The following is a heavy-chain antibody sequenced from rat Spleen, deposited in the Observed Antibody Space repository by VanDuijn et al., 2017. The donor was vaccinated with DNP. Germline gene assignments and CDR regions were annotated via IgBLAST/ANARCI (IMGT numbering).Heavy chain of an antibody. V-gene: IGHV5S13*01. CDR2: ISTSGSRT. J-gene: IGHJ4*01. CDR1: GFTFSNYY. Sequence: EVQLVESGGGLVQPGRSLKLSCAASGFTFSNYYMAWVRQAPKKGLEWVAAISTSGSRTYYPDSVKGRFTISRDNAKNTQYLQMDSLRSEDTATYYCARSPYSSYMGAMDAWGQGTSVTVSS. CDR3: ARSPYSSYMGAMDA. D-gene: IGHD1-2*01.